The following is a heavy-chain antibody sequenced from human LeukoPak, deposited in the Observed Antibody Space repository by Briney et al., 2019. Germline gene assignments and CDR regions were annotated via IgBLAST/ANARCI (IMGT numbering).Heavy chain of an antibody. Sequence: PGGSLRLSCAASGFTFDEHSMHWVRQAPGKGLEWASIISRDGTTTNYADSVKGRFTISRDNSRSSLYLQMNSLRTEDTAVSYCGTGPRWWTGCDGFDMLGEGTMVTVSS. D-gene: IGHD3/OR15-3a*01. CDR3: GTGPRWWTGCDGFDM. CDR1: GFTFDEHS. V-gene: IGHV3-43*01. CDR2: ISRDGTTT. J-gene: IGHJ3*02.